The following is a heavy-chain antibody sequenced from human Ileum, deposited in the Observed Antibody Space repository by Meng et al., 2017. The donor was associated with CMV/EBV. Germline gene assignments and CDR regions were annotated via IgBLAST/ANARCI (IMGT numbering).Heavy chain of an antibody. CDR1: AASVCAYH. D-gene: IGHD5/OR15-5a*01. CDR3: VRGHCVSDF. V-gene: IGHV4-34*01. J-gene: IGHJ4*02. CDR2: INSCGSI. Sequence: QVPVPQWGGKVLTPTAILCLCRSVSAASVCAYHWTWTRPLPGKVPECIGKINSCGSIYYNQSLESKVTISLDMFTNQLTPKLNSVTAADTVVYYFVRGHCVSDFWGQGTLVTVSS.